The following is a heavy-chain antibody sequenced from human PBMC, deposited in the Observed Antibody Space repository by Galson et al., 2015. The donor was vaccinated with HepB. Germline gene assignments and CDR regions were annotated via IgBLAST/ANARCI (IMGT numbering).Heavy chain of an antibody. V-gene: IGHV3-23*01. CDR1: GFIFSSYV. CDR2: ISGSGGST. D-gene: IGHD2-2*01. J-gene: IGHJ5*02. Sequence: SLRLSCAASGFIFSSYVITWIRQAPGKGLEWVTAISGSGGSTYYADSVKGRFTISRDNSKNTLYLQMNSLRVEDTAVYYCARIRCSSTTCYPRGWIDPWGQGTLVAVSS. CDR3: ARIRCSSTTCYPRGWIDP.